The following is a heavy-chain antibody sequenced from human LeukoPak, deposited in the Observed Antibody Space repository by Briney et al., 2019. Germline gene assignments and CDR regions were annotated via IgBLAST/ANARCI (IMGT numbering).Heavy chain of an antibody. V-gene: IGHV4-39*01. J-gene: IGHJ4*02. CDR1: GGSISSGSYY. CDR3: ARHPPRDGSAFDY. Sequence: SETLSLTCTVSGGSISSGSYYWGWIRQPPGKGLEWIASMYYSGTTFYSPSLKSRVTIPVDTSKNQLSLKLGSVTAADTAVYYCARHPPRDGSAFDYWGQGTLVTVSS. CDR2: MYYSGTT.